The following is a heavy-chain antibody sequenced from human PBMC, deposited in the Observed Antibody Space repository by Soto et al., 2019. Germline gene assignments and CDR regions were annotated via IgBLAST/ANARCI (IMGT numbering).Heavy chain of an antibody. J-gene: IGHJ6*02. CDR2: INPKSGGT. D-gene: IGHD2-8*01. V-gene: IGHV1-2*04. CDR3: ARGDSTDCSNGVCSFFYNHDMDV. Sequence: ASVKVSCKASGYSFTDYHIHWVRQAPGQGLEWLGRINPKSGGTSTAQKFQGWVTTTTDTSISTASMELTRLTADDTAIYYCARGDSTDCSNGVCSFFYNHDMDVWGQGTTVTVSS. CDR1: GYSFTDYH.